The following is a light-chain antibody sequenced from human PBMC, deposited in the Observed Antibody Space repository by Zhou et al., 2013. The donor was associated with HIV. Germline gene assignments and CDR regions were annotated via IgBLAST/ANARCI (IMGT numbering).Light chain of an antibody. CDR1: QSVSSNY. V-gene: IGKV3-20*01. Sequence: EIVLTQSPGTLSLSPGDRATLSCRASQSVSSNYLAWYQQKPGQAPRLLIYGASSRATGIPDRFSGSASGTDFTLTISSLQSEDFAVYYCQQYNNWPRTFGQGTKVEIK. CDR2: GAS. J-gene: IGKJ1*01. CDR3: QQYNNWPRT.